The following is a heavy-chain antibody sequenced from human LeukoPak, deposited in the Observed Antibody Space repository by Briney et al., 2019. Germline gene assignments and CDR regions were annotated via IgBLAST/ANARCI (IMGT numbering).Heavy chain of an antibody. V-gene: IGHV3-11*01. Sequence: KHGGSLRLSCAASGFVVNDYYMNWNRLAPGKGLGWVSYLSSRDNLIYYADSVKGRFTISTDHAKNAVFLQLNRLTVEGTADYYCARDEWFRWEFCGQGVLVTVSS. CDR2: LSSRDNLI. J-gene: IGHJ4*02. CDR3: ARDEWFRWEF. CDR1: GFVVNDYY. D-gene: IGHD3-3*01.